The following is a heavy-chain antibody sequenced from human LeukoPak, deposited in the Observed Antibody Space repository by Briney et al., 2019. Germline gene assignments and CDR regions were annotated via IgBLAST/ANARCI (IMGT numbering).Heavy chain of an antibody. CDR2: IWYDGSNK. Sequence: GRSLRLSRAASGFTFGSYAMHWVRQAPGKGLEWVAIIWYDGSNKYYADSAKGRFTISRDNSKNTVYLQMNSLRADDTAVYYCARAGLQLWPTNWGQGTLVTVSS. J-gene: IGHJ4*02. D-gene: IGHD5-18*01. CDR1: GFTFGSYA. CDR3: ARAGLQLWPTN. V-gene: IGHV3-33*01.